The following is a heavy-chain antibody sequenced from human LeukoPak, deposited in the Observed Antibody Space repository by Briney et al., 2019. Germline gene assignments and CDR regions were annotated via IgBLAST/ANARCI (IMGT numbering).Heavy chain of an antibody. CDR2: INRSGST. D-gene: IGHD6-6*01. CDR3: ARGRGGYSSSRGYFDY. Sequence: SETLSLTCAVYGGSLSGYYWSWIRQPPGKGLEWIGEINRSGSTNYNPSLKSRVTISVDTSKNQFSLKLSSVTAADTAVYYCARGRGGYSSSRGYFDYWGQGTLVTVSS. J-gene: IGHJ4*02. CDR1: GGSLSGYY. V-gene: IGHV4-34*01.